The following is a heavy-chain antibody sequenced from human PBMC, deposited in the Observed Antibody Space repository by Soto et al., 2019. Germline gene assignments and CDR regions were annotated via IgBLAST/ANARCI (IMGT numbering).Heavy chain of an antibody. V-gene: IGHV1-2*02. J-gene: IGHJ5*02. CDR1: GYTQTGYY. Sequence: VSCEASGYTQTGYYEHWVRQAPGQGLEWMGWINPQSGATNYAQNFQGRVTMTRDTSISTAYMEMSRLSYDKTVGYYYARERGYRGSNGCCNFDHWGHVTLVT. CDR3: ARERGYRGSNGCCNFDH. D-gene: IGHD6-25*01. CDR2: INPQSGAT.